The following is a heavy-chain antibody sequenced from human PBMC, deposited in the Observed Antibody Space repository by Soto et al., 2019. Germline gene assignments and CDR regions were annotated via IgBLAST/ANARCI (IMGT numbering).Heavy chain of an antibody. CDR3: ARGVLH. J-gene: IGHJ4*01. Sequence: QVQLQESGPGLVQPSQTLSLTCTVSGGSISSGGYYWSWIRQHPGTGLEWIGHISYSGTTYNNTSFKSGDTFTGDTSRNQFSLIVNAATGADTAVYYCARGVLHWGQGTLVTVSS. V-gene: IGHV4-31*03. CDR2: ISYSGTT. CDR1: GGSISSGGYY.